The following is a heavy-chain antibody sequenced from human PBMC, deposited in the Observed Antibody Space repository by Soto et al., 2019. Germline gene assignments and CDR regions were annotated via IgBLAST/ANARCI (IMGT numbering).Heavy chain of an antibody. CDR2: IYYGGST. Sequence: KSSETLSLTCTVSGGSISGPHYYWSWVRQPPGRGLEWMGYIYYGGSTYYNPSLKSRLTMSVVTSKNQISLKLSSVTAADTAVYFCVGGTLIRGSGFQSCFDYWGQGALVTVSS. J-gene: IGHJ4*02. D-gene: IGHD5-12*01. V-gene: IGHV4-30-4*01. CDR3: VGGTLIRGSGFQSCFDY. CDR1: GGSISGPHYY.